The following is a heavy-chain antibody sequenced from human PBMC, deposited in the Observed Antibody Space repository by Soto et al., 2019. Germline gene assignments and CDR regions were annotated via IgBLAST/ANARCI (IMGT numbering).Heavy chain of an antibody. CDR3: ARVPPGCSGSYEDY. CDR2: INHSGST. Sequence: QVQLQQWGAGLLKPSETLSLTCAVYGGSFSGYYWSWIRQPPGKGLEWIGEINHSGSTNYNPSLKSRVTISVDTAKNQISLKLSSVTAADTAVYYCARVPPGCSGSYEDYWGQGTLVTVSS. CDR1: GGSFSGYY. D-gene: IGHD3-10*02. J-gene: IGHJ4*02. V-gene: IGHV4-34*01.